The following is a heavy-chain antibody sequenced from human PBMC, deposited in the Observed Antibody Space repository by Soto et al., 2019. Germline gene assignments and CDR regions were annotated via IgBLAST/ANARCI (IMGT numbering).Heavy chain of an antibody. D-gene: IGHD3-10*01. V-gene: IGHV1-2*04. CDR2: INPNSGGT. Sequence: ASVKVSCKASGYTFTGYYMHWVRQAPGQGLEWMGWINPNSGGTNYAQKFQGWVTMTRDTSISTAYMELSRLRSDDTAVYYCARDMAVGNCYGSGSPANYYYYGMDVWGQGTTVTVSS. CDR1: GYTFTGYY. J-gene: IGHJ6*02. CDR3: ARDMAVGNCYGSGSPANYYYYGMDV.